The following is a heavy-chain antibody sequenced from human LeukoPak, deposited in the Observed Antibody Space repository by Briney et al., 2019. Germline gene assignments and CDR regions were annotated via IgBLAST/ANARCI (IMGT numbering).Heavy chain of an antibody. J-gene: IGHJ6*03. Sequence: ASVKVSCKASGYTFTRYGIYWVRQAPGQGLEWMGWISGYNGNTKYAQKFQGRVSVNTDTSTSTAYMELRSLRSDDTAVYYCARAEGVVVAAHIDVWGKGTTVTVSS. V-gene: IGHV1-18*01. D-gene: IGHD2-15*01. CDR1: GYTFTRYG. CDR2: ISGYNGNT. CDR3: ARAEGVVVAAHIDV.